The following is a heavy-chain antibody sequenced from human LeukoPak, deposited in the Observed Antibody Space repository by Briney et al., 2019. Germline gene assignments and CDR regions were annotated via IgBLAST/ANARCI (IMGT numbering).Heavy chain of an antibody. CDR3: ARDRGSSPLVDY. D-gene: IGHD6-13*01. CDR2: ISSSSSYI. J-gene: IGHJ4*02. V-gene: IGHV3-21*01. CDR1: GFTFSSYS. Sequence: GGSLRLSCAASGFTFSSYSMNWVRQAPGKGLEWVSSISSSSSYIYYADSVKGRFTISRDNAKNSLYLQMNSLRAGDTAVYYCARDRGSSPLVDYWGQGTLVTVSS.